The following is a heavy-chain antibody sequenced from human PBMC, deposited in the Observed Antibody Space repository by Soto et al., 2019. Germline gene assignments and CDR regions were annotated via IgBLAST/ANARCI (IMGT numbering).Heavy chain of an antibody. CDR2: IYYTGST. Sequence: SETLSLTCTVSGGSNSSGDYYWSWIRQPPGKGLEWIGYIYYTGSTYYNPSLKSRVIISVDMSKNQFSLKLTSVTAADTALYYCARDYFDSSDYTTNWFDPWGQGALVTVSS. D-gene: IGHD3-22*01. CDR1: GGSNSSGDYY. CDR3: ARDYFDSSDYTTNWFDP. J-gene: IGHJ5*02. V-gene: IGHV4-30-4*01.